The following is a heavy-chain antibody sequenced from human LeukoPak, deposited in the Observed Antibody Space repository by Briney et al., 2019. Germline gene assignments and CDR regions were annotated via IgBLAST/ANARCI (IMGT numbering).Heavy chain of an antibody. V-gene: IGHV3-7*01. D-gene: IGHD2-15*01. CDR1: GFTFSSYW. CDR2: IKQDGSEK. CDR3: ARASAVVAASFSGYYYYMDV. Sequence: GGSLRLSCAASGFTFSSYWMSWVRQAPGKGLEWVANIKQDGSEKYYVDSVKGRFTIPRDNAKNSLYLQMNSLRAEDTAVYYCARASAVVAASFSGYYYYMDVWGKGTTVAVSS. J-gene: IGHJ6*03.